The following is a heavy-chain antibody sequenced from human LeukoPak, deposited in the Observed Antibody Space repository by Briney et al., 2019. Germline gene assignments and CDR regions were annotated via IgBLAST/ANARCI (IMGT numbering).Heavy chain of an antibody. CDR3: ARADCSSSTCYLRRSWFDP. D-gene: IGHD2-2*01. V-gene: IGHV3-21*01. CDR1: GFTLSNYD. J-gene: IGHJ5*02. CDR2: ISTSSRYI. Sequence: GGSLRLSCAASGFTLSNYDMNWVRQAPGKGLEWVSSISTSSRYIYYKDSVRGRFTISRDDAKNSLYLERNSLRAEDTAVYYCARADCSSSTCYLRRSWFDPWGQGTLVTVSS.